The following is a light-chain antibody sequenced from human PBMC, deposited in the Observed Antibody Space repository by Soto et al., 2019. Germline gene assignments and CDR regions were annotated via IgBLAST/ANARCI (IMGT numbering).Light chain of an antibody. CDR3: QSCDSSLSAWV. CDR2: GND. CDR1: SSNIGAPYD. Sequence: QSVLTQPPSVSGAPGQRVTISCSGSSSNIGAPYDVHWYQHLPGTAPKLLLSGNDNRPSGVPDRFSGSRSGTSASLAITGLQAEDEADYYCQSCDSSLSAWVFGGGTKLTVL. J-gene: IGLJ3*02. V-gene: IGLV1-40*01.